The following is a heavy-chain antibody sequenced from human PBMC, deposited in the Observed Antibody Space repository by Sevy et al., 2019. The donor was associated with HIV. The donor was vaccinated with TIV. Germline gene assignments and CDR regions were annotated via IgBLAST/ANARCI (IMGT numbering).Heavy chain of an antibody. CDR2: VSSDGSEI. CDR1: GFTFSTYA. CDR3: ARDQLGSIDY. Sequence: GGSLRLSCAVSGFTFSTYAMHWVRQAPGKGLECVAIVSSDGSEINYADSVKGRFTISRANSRNTLYRQMNSLRTEDTALYYCARDQLGSIDYWGQGTLVTVSS. J-gene: IGHJ4*02. D-gene: IGHD7-27*01. V-gene: IGHV3-30-3*01.